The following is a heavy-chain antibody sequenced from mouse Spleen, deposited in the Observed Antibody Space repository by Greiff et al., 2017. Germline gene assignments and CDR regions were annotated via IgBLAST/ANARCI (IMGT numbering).Heavy chain of an antibody. CDR2: INPGSGGT. Sequence: VQLQESGAELVRPGTSVKVSCKASGYAFTNYLIEWVKQRPGQGLEWIGVINPGSGGTNYNEKFKGKATLTADKSSSTAYMQLSSLTSDDSAVYFCARRGLPYAMDYWGQGTSVTVSS. D-gene: IGHD3-1*01. CDR3: ARRGLPYAMDY. J-gene: IGHJ4*01. V-gene: IGHV1-54*01. CDR1: GYAFTNYL.